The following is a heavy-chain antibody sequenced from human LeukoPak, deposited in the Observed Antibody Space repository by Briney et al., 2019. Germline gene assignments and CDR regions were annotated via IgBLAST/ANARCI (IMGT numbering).Heavy chain of an antibody. D-gene: IGHD3-22*01. Sequence: GGSLRLSCAASGFTFSGYAVHWVRQAPGKGLQWVAAISYDGYDKYYADSLKGRFTISRENSKNTLWLQMNSLRAEDTAVYYCARGGMYDSYYFLYMDVWGKGTTVTVSS. CDR3: ARGGMYDSYYFLYMDV. V-gene: IGHV3-30*01. J-gene: IGHJ6*03. CDR2: ISYDGYDK. CDR1: GFTFSGYA.